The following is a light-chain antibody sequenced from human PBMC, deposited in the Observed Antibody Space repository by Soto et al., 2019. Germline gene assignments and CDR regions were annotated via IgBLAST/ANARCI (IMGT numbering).Light chain of an antibody. J-gene: IGLJ3*02. V-gene: IGLV7-46*01. Sequence: QAVVTQEPSLTLSPGGTVTLTCGYSTGSVTSGHYPYWFQQKPGQVPRRLIYDTSNKHSWTPARFSGSLVGGKAALTLSGAQPEDQADYYCLLLYTGARAFGGGTKLTVL. CDR2: DTS. CDR1: TGSVTSGHY. CDR3: LLLYTGARA.